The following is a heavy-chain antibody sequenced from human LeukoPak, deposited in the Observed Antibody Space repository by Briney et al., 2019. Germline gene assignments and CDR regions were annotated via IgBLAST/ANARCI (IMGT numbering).Heavy chain of an antibody. CDR3: AQTDFGVVIYYFDF. J-gene: IGHJ4*02. V-gene: IGHV2-5*01. Sequence: SGPTLVKPSQTLTLTCTFSEFSLSPSRVGVGWIRQPPVKALEWLALIFWNDDTRYSPSLRSRLTITKDTSKNQVVLTMTDMDPVDTATYYCAQTDFGVVIYYFDFWGQGTLVTVSS. CDR2: IFWNDDT. D-gene: IGHD3-3*01. CDR1: EFSLSPSRVG.